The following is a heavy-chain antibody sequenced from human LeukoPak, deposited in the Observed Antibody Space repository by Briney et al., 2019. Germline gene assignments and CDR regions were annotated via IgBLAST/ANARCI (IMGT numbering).Heavy chain of an antibody. V-gene: IGHV3-30*02. CDR2: IRYDGSNK. D-gene: IGHD6-19*01. Sequence: AESLRLSCAASGFTFSSYGMHWVRQAPGKGLEWVAFIRYDGSNKYYADSVKGRFTISRDNSKNTLYLQMNSLRAEDTAVYYCAKGIGRQWLVPHWFDPWGQGTLVTVSS. CDR1: GFTFSSYG. CDR3: AKGIGRQWLVPHWFDP. J-gene: IGHJ5*02.